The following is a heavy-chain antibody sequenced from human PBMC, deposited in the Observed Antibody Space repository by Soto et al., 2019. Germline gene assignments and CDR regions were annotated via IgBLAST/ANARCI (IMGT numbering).Heavy chain of an antibody. CDR3: ARRVCVDSSSYRGYDRSLNP. Sequence: SETLSLTCTVSGGSISTYYWNWIRQPPGKGLEWIGYIHYSGTTIYNPSLKSRVSTSVDTSKNQFSLNLRSVTTADTAVYYCARRVCVDSSSYRGYDRSLNPWGQGILVTLSS. J-gene: IGHJ5*02. CDR1: GGSISTYY. V-gene: IGHV4-59*08. CDR2: IHYSGTT. D-gene: IGHD6-13*01.